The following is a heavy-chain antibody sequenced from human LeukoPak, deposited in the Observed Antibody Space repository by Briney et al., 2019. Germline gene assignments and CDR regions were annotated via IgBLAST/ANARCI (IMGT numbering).Heavy chain of an antibody. J-gene: IGHJ4*02. CDR3: ARGGGEPFDY. CDR2: IYYSGST. CDR1: GYSISSGYY. V-gene: IGHV4-38-2*02. Sequence: PSETLSLTCTVSGYSISSGYYWGWIRQPPGKGLEWIGYIYYSGSTKYNPSLKSRVTISVDTSKNQFSLKLSAVTAADTAVYYCARGGGEPFDYWGQGTLVTVSS.